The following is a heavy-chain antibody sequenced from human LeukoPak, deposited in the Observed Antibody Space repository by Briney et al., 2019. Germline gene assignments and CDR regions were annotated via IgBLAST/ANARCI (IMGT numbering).Heavy chain of an antibody. V-gene: IGHV3-7*01. CDR1: GFPFSPYW. CDR2: KKKDGSEK. J-gene: IGHJ6*03. CDR3: ARILTTPLSRYSYYMDV. D-gene: IGHD3-3*01. Sequence: GGSLRLLCAASGFPFSPYWMRWARQATGKGLEWVANKKKDGSEKYYVDSAKGRFTISRDNSKNSLFLQMNSPGAEDTAVYYCARILTTPLSRYSYYMDVWGKGTTITVSS.